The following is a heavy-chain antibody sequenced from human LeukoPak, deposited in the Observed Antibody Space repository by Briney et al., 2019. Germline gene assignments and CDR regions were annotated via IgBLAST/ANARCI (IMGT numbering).Heavy chain of an antibody. Sequence: GGSLRLSCAASGFTFSSSEMNWVRQAPGKGLEWVSYISSSGSTIYYADSVKGRFTISRDNAKNSLYLQMNSLRAEDTAVYYCSRRSYDSTGYLDYWGQGTLVTVSS. V-gene: IGHV3-48*03. CDR2: ISSSGSTI. CDR1: GFTFSSSE. CDR3: SRRSYDSTGYLDY. D-gene: IGHD3-22*01. J-gene: IGHJ4*02.